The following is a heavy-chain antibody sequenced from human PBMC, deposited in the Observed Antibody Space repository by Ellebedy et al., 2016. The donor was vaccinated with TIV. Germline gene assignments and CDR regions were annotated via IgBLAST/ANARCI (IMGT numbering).Heavy chain of an antibody. D-gene: IGHD5-12*01. V-gene: IGHV4-34*01. J-gene: IGHJ4*02. CDR3: ARETVATIQPIDY. CDR1: GGSFSNYY. Sequence: SQTLSLTCAVYGGSFSNYYWSWIRQPPGKGLEWIGEINHSGSTKYNPSLKSRVTISVDTSKNQFSLKLSSVTAADTAVYYCARETVATIQPIDYWGQGTLVTVSS. CDR2: INHSGST.